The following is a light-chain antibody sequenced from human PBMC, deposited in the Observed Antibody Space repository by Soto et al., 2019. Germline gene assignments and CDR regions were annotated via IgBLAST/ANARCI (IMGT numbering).Light chain of an antibody. Sequence: QSALTQPASVSGSPGQSITISCTGTSSDVGGYNYASWYQQHPGKAPKLMIYDVSNRPSGVSNRFSGSKSGNTASLTISGLQAEDEADYYCSSYTSSSTLGVFGTGTTVTVL. CDR3: SSYTSSSTLGV. V-gene: IGLV2-14*01. CDR2: DVS. CDR1: SSDVGGYNY. J-gene: IGLJ1*01.